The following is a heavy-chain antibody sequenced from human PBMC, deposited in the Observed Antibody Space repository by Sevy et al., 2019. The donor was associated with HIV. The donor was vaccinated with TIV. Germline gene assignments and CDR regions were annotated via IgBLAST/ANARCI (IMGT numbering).Heavy chain of an antibody. Sequence: GGSLRLSCTASGFTFGDYAMSWVRQAPGKGLEWVGFIRSKAYGGTTEYAASVKGRFTISRDDSKSIAYLQMNSLKTEDTAVYYCTRPSGIVVVVFDYWGQGTLVTVSS. V-gene: IGHV3-49*04. CDR1: GFTFGDYA. CDR2: IRSKAYGGTT. CDR3: TRPSGIVVVVFDY. J-gene: IGHJ4*02. D-gene: IGHD2-2*01.